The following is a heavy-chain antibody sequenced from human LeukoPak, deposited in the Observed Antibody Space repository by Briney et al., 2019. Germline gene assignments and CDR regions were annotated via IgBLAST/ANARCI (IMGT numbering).Heavy chain of an antibody. CDR1: GFTFCGQS. Sequence: PGGSLRLSCAASGFTFCGQSINWVRQAPGKGLQWVSDISGSGSTTHYADSVKGRFTISRDNAKNSMYLQMNSLRDEDTAVYYCALGSPHTPIDYWGRGTLVTVSS. CDR3: ALGSPHTPIDY. CDR2: ISGSGSTT. J-gene: IGHJ4*02. D-gene: IGHD2-15*01. V-gene: IGHV3-48*02.